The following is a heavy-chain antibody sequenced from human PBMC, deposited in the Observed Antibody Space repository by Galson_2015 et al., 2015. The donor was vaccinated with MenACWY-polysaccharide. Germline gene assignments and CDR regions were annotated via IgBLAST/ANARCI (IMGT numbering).Heavy chain of an antibody. J-gene: IGHJ6*02. CDR1: GFTFSSYA. Sequence: SLRLSCAASGFTFSSYAMHWVRQAPGKGLGWVAVISYDGSNKYYADSVEGRFTISRDNSKNTLYLQMNSLRAEDTALYYCAREYCDRTSCYGMDVWGQGTTVTVSS. CDR3: AREYCDRTSCYGMDV. D-gene: IGHD2-2*01. V-gene: IGHV3-30-3*01. CDR2: ISYDGSNK.